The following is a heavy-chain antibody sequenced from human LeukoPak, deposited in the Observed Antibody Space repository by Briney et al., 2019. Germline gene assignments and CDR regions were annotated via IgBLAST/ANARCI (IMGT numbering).Heavy chain of an antibody. CDR1: GYTFTGYY. CDR3: ARGKDIVQLDY. J-gene: IGHJ4*02. Sequence: ASVKVSXKTSGYTFTGYYIHWVRQAPGQGLEWMGWINPNSGGTNYAQKFQARVTMTRDTSISTAYMQLSRLRYDDTAVYYCARGKDIVQLDYWGQGTLVTVSS. D-gene: IGHD5-12*01. V-gene: IGHV1-2*02. CDR2: INPNSGGT.